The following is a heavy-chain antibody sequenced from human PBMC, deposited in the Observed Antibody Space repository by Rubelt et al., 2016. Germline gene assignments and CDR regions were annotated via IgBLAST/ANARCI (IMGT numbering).Heavy chain of an antibody. D-gene: IGHD3-22*01. CDR2: ISSSGTTI. J-gene: IGHJ5*02. CDR3: ARDPVPAHYYDSSGYYSNWFDP. Sequence: SYSMNWVRQAPGKGLQWVSYISSSGTTIYYADSVKGRFTISRDNAKNSLYLQMNSLRAEDTAVYYCARDPVPAHYYDSSGYYSNWFDPWGQGTLVTVSS. CDR1: SYS. V-gene: IGHV3-48*04.